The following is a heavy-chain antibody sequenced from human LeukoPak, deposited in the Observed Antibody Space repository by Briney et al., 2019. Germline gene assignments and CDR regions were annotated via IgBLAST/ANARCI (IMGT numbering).Heavy chain of an antibody. D-gene: IGHD6-13*01. J-gene: IGHJ5*02. V-gene: IGHV1-2*02. CDR1: GYTFIGHY. Sequence: ASVKVSCKASGYTFIGHYIHWMRQAPGQGLEWVGWINPNSGVTNYADNFQGRVTLTRDTSSSTAYMELTSLRSDDTAVYYCARDHIDDSSTSAPGTDGFDPWGQGTLVTVSS. CDR3: ARDHIDDSSTSAPGTDGFDP. CDR2: INPNSGVT.